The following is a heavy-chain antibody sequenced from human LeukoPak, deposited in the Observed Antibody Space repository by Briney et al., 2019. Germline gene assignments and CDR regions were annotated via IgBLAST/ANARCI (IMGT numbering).Heavy chain of an antibody. V-gene: IGHV1-3*01. CDR3: ARGNYYGSGIYFDY. Sequence: ASVKVSCKASGYTFTSYAMHWVRQAPGQRLEWMGWINAGKGNTKYSQKFQGRVTITRDTSASTAYMELSSLRSEDTAVYYCARGNYYGSGIYFDYWGQGTLVTVSS. D-gene: IGHD3-10*01. CDR1: GYTFTSYA. J-gene: IGHJ4*02. CDR2: INAGKGNT.